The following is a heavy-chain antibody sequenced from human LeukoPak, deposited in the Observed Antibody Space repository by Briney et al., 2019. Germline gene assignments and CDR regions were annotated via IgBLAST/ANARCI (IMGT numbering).Heavy chain of an antibody. D-gene: IGHD2-2*01. J-gene: IGHJ6*02. V-gene: IGHV3-30*03. CDR3: ASRDIVVVPAARGDYYYGMDV. CDR2: ISYDGSNK. Sequence: PGRSLRLSCAASGFTFSSYGMHWVRQAPGKGLEWVAVISYDGSNKYYADSVKGRFTISRDNSKNTLYLQMNSLRAEETAVYYCASRDIVVVPAARGDYYYGMDVWGQGTTVTVSS. CDR1: GFTFSSYG.